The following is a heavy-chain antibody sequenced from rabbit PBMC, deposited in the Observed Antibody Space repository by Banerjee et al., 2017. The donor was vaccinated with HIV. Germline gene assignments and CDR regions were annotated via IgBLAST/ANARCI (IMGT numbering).Heavy chain of an antibody. CDR1: GFSFSSSYW. J-gene: IGHJ4*01. CDR3: AGFTGGYGYALFNL. V-gene: IGHV1S45*01. D-gene: IGHD6-1*01. Sequence: QQQLEESGGDLVKPEGSLTLTCTASGFSFSSSYWICWVRQAPGKGLEWIACIYISGDATDYASWAKGRFTISKTSSTTVTLQMTSLTAADTATYFCAGFTGGYGYALFNLWGPGTLVTVS. CDR2: IYISGDAT.